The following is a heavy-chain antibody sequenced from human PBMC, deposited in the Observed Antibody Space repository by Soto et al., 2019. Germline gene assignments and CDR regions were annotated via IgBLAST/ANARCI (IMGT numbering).Heavy chain of an antibody. CDR1: GASTSSTGYY. CDR3: AAYSGLFDY. J-gene: IGHJ4*02. D-gene: IGHD1-26*01. CDR2: IYYSGSA. Sequence: QLQLRESGPGLVRPSETLSLTCSVSGASTSSTGYYWGWIRQAPGEGLEPPGKGLEWIGSIYYSGSAYYNPSLRSRITISVDTSKNQFSLQLRSVTAADTAIYYCAAYSGLFDYWGQGTLVSVSP. V-gene: IGHV4-39*01.